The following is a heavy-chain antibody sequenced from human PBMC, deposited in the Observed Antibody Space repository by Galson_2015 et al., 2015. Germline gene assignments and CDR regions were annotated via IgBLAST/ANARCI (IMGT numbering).Heavy chain of an antibody. CDR1: GGSISSSSYY. CDR3: ASVARLRGSYYYFDY. D-gene: IGHD1-26*01. J-gene: IGHJ4*02. Sequence: SETLSLTCTVSGGSISSSSYYWGWIRQPPGKGLEWIGSIYYSGSTYYNPSLKSRVTISVDTSKNQFSLKLSSVTAADTAAYYCASVARLRGSYYYFDYWGQGTLVTVSS. V-gene: IGHV4-39*07. CDR2: IYYSGST.